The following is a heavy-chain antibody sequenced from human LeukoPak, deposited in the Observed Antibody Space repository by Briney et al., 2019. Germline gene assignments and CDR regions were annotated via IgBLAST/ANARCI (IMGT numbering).Heavy chain of an antibody. CDR3: AKPHFDY. Sequence: GGSLRLSCAASGFTFSSYGMHRVRQAPGKGLEWVAFIRLDGSNKYYADSVRGRFTISRDNSKNTLYLQMNSLRAEDTALYYCAKPHFDYWGQGTLVTVSS. J-gene: IGHJ4*02. CDR2: IRLDGSNK. CDR1: GFTFSSYG. V-gene: IGHV3-30*02.